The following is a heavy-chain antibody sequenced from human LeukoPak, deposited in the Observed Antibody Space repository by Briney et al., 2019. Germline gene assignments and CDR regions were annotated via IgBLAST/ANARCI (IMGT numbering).Heavy chain of an antibody. Sequence: GGSLRLSCAASIFSFNLYGISWVRQAPGKGLEWIATISGSGTNTHYADSVKGRLTISRDNSKNTVYVQVNSLRAEDTAVYYCARDPSTLTRRDDYWGQGTLVTASS. J-gene: IGHJ4*02. CDR2: ISGSGTNT. V-gene: IGHV3-23*01. D-gene: IGHD1-1*01. CDR3: ARDPSTLTRRDDY. CDR1: IFSFNLYG.